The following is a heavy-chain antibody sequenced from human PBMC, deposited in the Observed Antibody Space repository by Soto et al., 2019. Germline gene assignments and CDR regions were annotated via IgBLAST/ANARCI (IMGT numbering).Heavy chain of an antibody. CDR2: IKYGGSRT. D-gene: IGHD1-26*01. CDR3: VRDGEGSAFDS. V-gene: IGHV3-74*01. J-gene: IGHJ5*02. Sequence: EVQLVESGGGLVQPGGSLRLSCAASGFTFSAYWMHWVRQAPGKGLVWVSRIKYGGSRTSYADSVKGRFTISRDNAKSTLYMQMTSLRAEDTAVYYCVRDGEGSAFDSWGQGTLVTVSS. CDR1: GFTFSAYW.